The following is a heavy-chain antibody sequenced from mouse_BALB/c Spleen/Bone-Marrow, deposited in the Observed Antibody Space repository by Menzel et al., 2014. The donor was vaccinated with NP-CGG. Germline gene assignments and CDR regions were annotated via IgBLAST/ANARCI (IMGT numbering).Heavy chain of an antibody. CDR2: IYPGSGST. Sequence: QVQLQQSGPELVKPGASVKMSCKASGYTFTDYVISWVKQRTGQGLEWIGEIYPGSGSTYYNEKFKGKATLTADKSSNTAYMQLSSLTSEDSAVYFCARDYYGSSGAMDYWGQGTSVTASS. J-gene: IGHJ4*01. CDR3: ARDYYGSSGAMDY. V-gene: IGHV1-77*01. CDR1: GYTFTDYV. D-gene: IGHD1-1*01.